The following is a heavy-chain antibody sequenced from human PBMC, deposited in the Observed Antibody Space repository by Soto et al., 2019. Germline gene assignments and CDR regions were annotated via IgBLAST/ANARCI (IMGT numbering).Heavy chain of an antibody. CDR2: IRSKAYGGTT. CDR1: GFTFGDYP. J-gene: IGHJ4*02. Sequence: GGSLRLSCTASGFTFGDYPMSWFRQAPGKGLEWVFFIRSKAYGGTTEYAASVKGRFTISRDDSKSIAYLQMNSLKTEDTAVYYCSILNCISTSCLPPLSDSWGQGTLVTVSS. V-gene: IGHV3-49*03. D-gene: IGHD2-2*01. CDR3: SILNCISTSCLPPLSDS.